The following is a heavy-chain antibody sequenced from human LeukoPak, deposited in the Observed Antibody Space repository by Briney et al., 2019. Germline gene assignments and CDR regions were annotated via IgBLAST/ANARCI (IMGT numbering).Heavy chain of an antibody. V-gene: IGHV1-24*01. Sequence: ASVTVSCKASGGTFSSYAISWVRQAPGQGLEWMGGFDPEDGETIYAQKFQGRVTMTEDTSTDTAYMELSSLRSEDTAVYYCATGPTGYSSSSRYYYMDVWGKGTTVTVSS. CDR2: FDPEDGET. CDR3: ATGPTGYSSSSRYYYMDV. J-gene: IGHJ6*03. CDR1: GGTFSSYA. D-gene: IGHD6-13*01.